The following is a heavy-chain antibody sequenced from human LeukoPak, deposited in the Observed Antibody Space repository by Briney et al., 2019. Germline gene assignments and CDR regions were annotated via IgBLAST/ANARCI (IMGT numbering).Heavy chain of an antibody. CDR2: IIPIFGTA. CDR1: GGTFSSYA. V-gene: IGHV1-69*06. CDR3: ARDYYGSGPKDV. J-gene: IGHJ6*02. D-gene: IGHD3-10*01. Sequence: ASVKVSCKASGGTFSSYAISWVRQAPGQGLEWMGGIIPIFGTANYAQKFQGRVTITADKSTSTAYMELSSLRSEDTAVYYCARDYYGSGPKDVWGQGTTVTVSS.